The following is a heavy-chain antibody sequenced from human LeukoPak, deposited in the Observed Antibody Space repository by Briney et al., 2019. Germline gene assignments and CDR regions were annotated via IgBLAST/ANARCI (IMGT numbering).Heavy chain of an antibody. J-gene: IGHJ4*02. CDR3: TTGLTRIDY. V-gene: IGHV3-15*01. Sequence: GGSLRLSCAASGFTFCNAWMSWARQAPGKGLEWVGRLKSKTDGWTTDYAAPVKGRFTISRDDSKNTLYLQMNSLKTEVTAVYYCTTGLTRIDYWGQGTLVTVSS. D-gene: IGHD1-20*01. CDR1: GFTFCNAW. CDR2: LKSKTDGWTT.